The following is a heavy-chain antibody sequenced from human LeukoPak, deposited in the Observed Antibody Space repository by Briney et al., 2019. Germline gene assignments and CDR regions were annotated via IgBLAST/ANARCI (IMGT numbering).Heavy chain of an antibody. J-gene: IGHJ4*02. CDR3: ARGVHTMVRGVFPADY. CDR1: GYTFTSYD. D-gene: IGHD3-10*01. CDR2: MNPNSGNT. Sequence: ASVKVSCKASGYTFTSYDINWVRQATGQGLEWMGWMNPNSGNTGYAQKFQGRVTMTRNTSISTAYMELSSLRSEDTAMYYCARGVHTMVRGVFPADYWGQGTLVTVSS. V-gene: IGHV1-8*01.